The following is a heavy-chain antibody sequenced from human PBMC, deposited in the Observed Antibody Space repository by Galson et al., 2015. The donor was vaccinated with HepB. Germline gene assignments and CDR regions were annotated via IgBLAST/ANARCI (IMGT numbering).Heavy chain of an antibody. D-gene: IGHD6-6*01. CDR3: ARGSSSVGSYYYYGMDV. V-gene: IGHV1-69*13. J-gene: IGHJ6*02. Sequence: SVKVSCKASGGTFSRYAISWVRQAPGQGLEWMGGIIPIFGTANYAQKFQGRVTITADESTSTAYMELSSLRSEDTAVYYCARGSSSVGSYYYYGMDVWGQGTTVTVSS. CDR1: GGTFSRYA. CDR2: IIPIFGTA.